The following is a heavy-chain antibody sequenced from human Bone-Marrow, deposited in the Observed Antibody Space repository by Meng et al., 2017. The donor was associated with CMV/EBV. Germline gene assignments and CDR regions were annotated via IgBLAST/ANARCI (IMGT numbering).Heavy chain of an antibody. D-gene: IGHD1-26*01. V-gene: IGHV1-2*02. CDR2: INPNGGVT. Sequence: ASVKVSCKASGYTFTGYYMHWVRQAPGQGLEWMGWINPNGGVTNYARKFQGRVTMTRDKSISTAYLQWSSLKASDTAMYYCARGVWELQEGYYFDYWGQGTLVTVSS. CDR1: GYTFTGYY. CDR3: ARGVWELQEGYYFDY. J-gene: IGHJ4*02.